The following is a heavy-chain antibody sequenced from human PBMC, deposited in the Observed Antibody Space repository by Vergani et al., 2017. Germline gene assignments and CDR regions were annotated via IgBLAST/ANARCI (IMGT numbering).Heavy chain of an antibody. D-gene: IGHD2-15*01. Sequence: QMQLVQSGPEVKKPGTSVKVSCKVSGFTFTSSAMQWVRQARGQRLEWIGWIVVGSGNTNYAQKFQERVTITRDMSTSTAYMELSSLRSEDTAVYYCARGTHIYCSGGSCLSPYYYGMDVWGQXP. CDR1: GFTFTSSA. CDR3: ARGTHIYCSGGSCLSPYYYGMDV. J-gene: IGHJ6*02. CDR2: IVVGSGNT. V-gene: IGHV1-58*02.